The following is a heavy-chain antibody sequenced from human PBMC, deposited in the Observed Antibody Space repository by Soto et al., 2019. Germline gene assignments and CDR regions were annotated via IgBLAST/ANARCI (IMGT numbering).Heavy chain of an antibody. Sequence: EVQLVESGGGLVQPGGSLRLSCAASGFTVSSVYMTWVRQAPGKGLEWVSVITSGGSTYYADSVRGRVTISRDNSKNTLYLQMNSLRAEDTAVYYCARDILGGAYDFWHGGQGTLVTVSS. V-gene: IGHV3-66*01. CDR2: ITSGGST. J-gene: IGHJ4*02. D-gene: IGHD3-3*01. CDR3: ARDILGGAYDFWH. CDR1: GFTVSSVY.